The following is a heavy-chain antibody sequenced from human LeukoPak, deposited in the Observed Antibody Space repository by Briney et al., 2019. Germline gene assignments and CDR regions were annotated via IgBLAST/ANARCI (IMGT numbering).Heavy chain of an antibody. Sequence: SETLSLTCTVSGGSVSSYYWSWIRQPPGKGLEWIGYIYYSGSTNYNPSLKSRVTISVDTSKNQFSLKLNSVIAADTAMYYCARGVYLGNGYYFDYWGQGTLVTVSS. D-gene: IGHD2-8*01. CDR3: ARGVYLGNGYYFDY. V-gene: IGHV4-59*02. J-gene: IGHJ4*02. CDR2: IYYSGST. CDR1: GGSVSSYY.